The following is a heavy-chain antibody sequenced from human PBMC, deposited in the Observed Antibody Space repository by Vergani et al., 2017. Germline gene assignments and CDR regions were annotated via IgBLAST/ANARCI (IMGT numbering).Heavy chain of an antibody. CDR3: ARDLLLDYGSGSGMVGLDY. CDR1: GYTFTGYY. Sequence: QVQLVQSGAEVKKPGASVKVSCKASGYTFTGYYMHWVRQAPGQGLEWMGWINPNSGGTNYAQKFQGRVTMTRDMSISTAYMELSRLRSDDTAVYYCARDLLLDYGSGSGMVGLDYWGQGTLVTVSS. CDR2: INPNSGGT. J-gene: IGHJ4*02. D-gene: IGHD3-10*01. V-gene: IGHV1-2*02.